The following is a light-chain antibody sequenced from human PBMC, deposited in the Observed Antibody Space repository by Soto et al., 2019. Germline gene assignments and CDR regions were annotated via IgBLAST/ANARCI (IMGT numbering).Light chain of an antibody. V-gene: IGKV1-39*01. CDR1: HSISSY. CDR2: GAS. Sequence: DIQMTQSPSSLSASVGDRVTITCRAGHSISSYLNWFQQKPGKAPKLLMYGASTLQIGVPSRFSGSGSGTDFTLTISSLQLEDFATYYCQQSYSYPYTFGQGTKLEIK. CDR3: QQSYSYPYT. J-gene: IGKJ2*01.